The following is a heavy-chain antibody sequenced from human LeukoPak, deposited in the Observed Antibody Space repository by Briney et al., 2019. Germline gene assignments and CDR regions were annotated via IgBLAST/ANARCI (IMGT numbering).Heavy chain of an antibody. J-gene: IGHJ6*02. Sequence: SETLSLTCTVSGVSVSSGSYYWSWIRQPPGKGLEWIGYIYYSGSTNYNPSLKSRVTISVDTSKNQFSLKLSSVTAADTAVYYCARVKQLWSKPCYYYYGMDVWGQGTTVTVSS. V-gene: IGHV4-61*01. CDR3: ARVKQLWSKPCYYYYGMDV. CDR2: IYYSGST. D-gene: IGHD5-18*01. CDR1: GVSVSSGSYY.